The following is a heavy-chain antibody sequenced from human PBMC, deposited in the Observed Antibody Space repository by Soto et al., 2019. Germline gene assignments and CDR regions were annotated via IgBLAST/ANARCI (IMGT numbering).Heavy chain of an antibody. V-gene: IGHV3-30*18. J-gene: IGHJ4*02. CDR2: ISYDGSNK. D-gene: IGHD2-15*01. CDR1: GFTFSSYG. Sequence: GGSLRLSCAASGFTFSSYGMHWVRQAPGKGLEWVAVISYDGSNKYYADSVKGRFTISRDNSKNTLYLQMNSLRAEDTAVYYCAKAAGYCSGGSCYSLFYFDYWGQGTLVTVSS. CDR3: AKAAGYCSGGSCYSLFYFDY.